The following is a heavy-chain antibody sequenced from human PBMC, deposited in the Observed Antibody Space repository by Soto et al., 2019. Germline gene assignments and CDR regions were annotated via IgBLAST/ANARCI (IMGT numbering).Heavy chain of an antibody. D-gene: IGHD6-19*01. CDR1: RFPFTTYA. CDR2: VSVSGTTI. V-gene: IGHV3-23*01. J-gene: IGHJ4*02. CDR3: AKSRSGWSPFDY. Sequence: EVQLLESGGGLVQPGGSLRLSCAASRFPFTTYAMSWVRQAPGKGLEWVSAVSVSGTTIYYADSVKGRVTISRDNSKNTLYLQMNSLSAEDTAVYYCAKSRSGWSPFDYWGQGTLVTVSS.